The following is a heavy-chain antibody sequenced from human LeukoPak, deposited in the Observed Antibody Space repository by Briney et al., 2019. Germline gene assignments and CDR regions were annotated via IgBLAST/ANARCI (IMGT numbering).Heavy chain of an antibody. D-gene: IGHD1-26*01. J-gene: IGHJ3*02. V-gene: IGHV4-4*09. Sequence: SETLSLTCTVSGGSISSYYWSWIRQPPGKGLEWIGYIYTSGSINYNPSLKSRVTISVDTSKNQFSLKLSSVTAADTAVYYCARRAFMYLAPWARAFDIWGQGTMVTVSS. CDR1: GGSISSYY. CDR3: ARRAFMYLAPWARAFDI. CDR2: IYTSGSI.